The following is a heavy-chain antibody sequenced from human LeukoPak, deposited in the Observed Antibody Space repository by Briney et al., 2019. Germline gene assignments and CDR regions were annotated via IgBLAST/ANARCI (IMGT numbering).Heavy chain of an antibody. J-gene: IGHJ4*02. D-gene: IGHD3-22*01. CDR3: ASSSGYPLYSFDY. V-gene: IGHV4-4*07. CDR2: FYTNGST. CDR1: GGSISSYF. Sequence: SETLSLTCTVSGGSISSYFWSWIRQPAGKGPEWIGRFYTNGSTNYNPSLKSRVTISVDTSKNQFSLKLSSVTAADTAVYYCASSSGYPLYSFDYWGQGTLVTVSS.